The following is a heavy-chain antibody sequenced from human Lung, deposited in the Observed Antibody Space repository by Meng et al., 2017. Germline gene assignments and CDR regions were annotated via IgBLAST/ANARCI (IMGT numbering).Heavy chain of an antibody. D-gene: IGHD4-11*01. Sequence: QWQLQQWGSGLLKPSETLSLTCVVSGGSFSDYYWSWIRQPPGKGLEWIGEINHSGSTNYNTSLESRATISVDTSQNNLSLKLSSVTAADSAVYYCARGPTTMAHDFDYWGQGTLVTVSS. CDR1: GGSFSDYY. CDR3: ARGPTTMAHDFDY. CDR2: INHSGST. J-gene: IGHJ4*02. V-gene: IGHV4-34*01.